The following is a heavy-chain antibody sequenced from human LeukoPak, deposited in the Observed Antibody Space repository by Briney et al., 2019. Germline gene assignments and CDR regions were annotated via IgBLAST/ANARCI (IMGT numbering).Heavy chain of an antibody. CDR1: GFTFSQYW. Sequence: GGSLRLSCAASGFTFSQYWMSWVRQAPGKGLEWVSGISGNGGGTYYADSVKGRFTMSRDKSKSTLYLQMNSLRAEDTAVYYCAKGVGGYDSISGYFDYWGQGTLVTVSS. CDR2: ISGNGGGT. J-gene: IGHJ4*02. D-gene: IGHD5-12*01. V-gene: IGHV3-23*01. CDR3: AKGVGGYDSISGYFDY.